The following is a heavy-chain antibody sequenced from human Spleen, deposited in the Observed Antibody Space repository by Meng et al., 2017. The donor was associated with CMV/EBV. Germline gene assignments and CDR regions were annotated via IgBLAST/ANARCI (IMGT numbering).Heavy chain of an antibody. CDR3: ARGLASTRLYLSYDCSSTSCRNDY. V-gene: IGHV4-39*07. Sequence: SETLSLTCSVSGGSISSNSHFWAWIRQPPGKGLEWIGNINYSGNTYYNASLKRRVTISVDTSKNQFSLKLSSVTAADTAVYYCARGLASTRLYLSYDCSSTSCRNDYWGQGTLVTVSS. CDR1: GGSISSNSHF. CDR2: INYSGNT. D-gene: IGHD2-2*01. J-gene: IGHJ4*02.